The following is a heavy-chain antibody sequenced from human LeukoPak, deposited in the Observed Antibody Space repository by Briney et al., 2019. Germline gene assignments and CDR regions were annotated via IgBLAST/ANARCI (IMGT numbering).Heavy chain of an antibody. Sequence: PSETLSLTCTVSGGSISSYYGSSIRQPAGRGLEWIGCIYTSGSTNYNPSLKSRVTISVDKPKNQFSLKLSSVTAADTAAYYCARDLSVVVPAAAAFDIWGQGTMVTVSS. CDR2: IYTSGST. CDR3: ARDLSVVVPAAAAFDI. V-gene: IGHV4-4*07. CDR1: GGSISSYY. J-gene: IGHJ3*02. D-gene: IGHD2-2*01.